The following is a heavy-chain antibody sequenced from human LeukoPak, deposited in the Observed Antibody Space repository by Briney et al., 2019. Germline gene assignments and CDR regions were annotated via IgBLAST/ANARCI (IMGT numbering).Heavy chain of an antibody. D-gene: IGHD3-10*01. CDR1: GFTFSSYG. J-gene: IGHJ6*02. V-gene: IGHV3-30*18. CDR3: AKDLLLWFGELLYPGAYYYNGMDV. CDR2: ISYDGSNK. Sequence: GGSLRLSCAASGFTFSSYGMHWVRQAPGKGLEWVAVISYDGSNKYYADSVKGRFTISRDNSKSTLYLQMNSLRAEDTAVYYCAKDLLLWFGELLYPGAYYYNGMDVWGQGTTVTVSS.